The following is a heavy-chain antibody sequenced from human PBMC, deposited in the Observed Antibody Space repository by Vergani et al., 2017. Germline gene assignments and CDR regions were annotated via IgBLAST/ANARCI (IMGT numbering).Heavy chain of an antibody. Sequence: EVQLVESGGGLVQPGRSLRLSCAASGFTFDDYAMHWVRQAPGKGLEWVSGISSSSSYIYYADSVKGRFTISRDNAKNSLYLQMNSLRAEDTAVYYCARDPASYNWFDPWGQGTLVTVSS. CDR2: ISSSSSYI. CDR3: ARDPASYNWFDP. J-gene: IGHJ5*02. D-gene: IGHD2-2*01. CDR1: GFTFDDYA. V-gene: IGHV3-9*01.